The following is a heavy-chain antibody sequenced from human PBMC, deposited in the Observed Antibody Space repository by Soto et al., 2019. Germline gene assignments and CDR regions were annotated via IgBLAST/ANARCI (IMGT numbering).Heavy chain of an antibody. J-gene: IGHJ4*02. CDR1: GGSISSYY. D-gene: IGHD1-7*01. CDR3: ARGSSWNYVNFDY. CDR2: INHSGST. V-gene: IGHV4-34*01. Sequence: SETLSLTCTVSGGSISSYYWSWIRQPPGKGLEWIGEINHSGSTNYNPSLKSRVTISVDTSKNQFSLKLSSVTAADTAVYYCARGSSWNYVNFDYWGQGTLVTVSS.